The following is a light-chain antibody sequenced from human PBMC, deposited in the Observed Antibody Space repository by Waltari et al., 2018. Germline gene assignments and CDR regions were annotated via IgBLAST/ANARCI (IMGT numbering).Light chain of an antibody. CDR2: QVS. V-gene: IGKV2-24*01. J-gene: IGKJ1*01. CDR3: MQTVQFRWT. CDR1: QSLVYSDGNTY. Sequence: MTQTPLSSPVTLGQPASISCRSSQSLVYSDGNTYLSWLQQRPGQPPRLLIYQVSNRFSGVPDRFSGSGAGTDFTLKISRVEAEDVGVYYCMQTVQFRWTFGQGTKVEIK.